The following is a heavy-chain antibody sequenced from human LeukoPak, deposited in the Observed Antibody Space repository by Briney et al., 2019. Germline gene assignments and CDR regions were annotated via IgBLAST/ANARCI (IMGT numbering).Heavy chain of an antibody. D-gene: IGHD6-19*01. CDR3: ARAVAGTYYYYYMDV. CDR2: ISSSSSTI. V-gene: IGHV3-48*03. Sequence: GGSLKLSCAATGFTFSSYEMYWVRHAPGKGLTRVSYISSSSSTIYYADSVKGRFTISRDNAKNSLYLQMNSLRAEDTAVYYCARAVAGTYYYYYMDVWGKGTTVTVSS. CDR1: GFTFSSYE. J-gene: IGHJ6*03.